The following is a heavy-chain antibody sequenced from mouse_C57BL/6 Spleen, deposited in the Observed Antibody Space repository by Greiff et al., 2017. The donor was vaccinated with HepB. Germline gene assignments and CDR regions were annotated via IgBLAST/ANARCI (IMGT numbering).Heavy chain of an antibody. CDR3: AKNKGIYDGYPYYAMDY. Sequence: QVQLKQSGPGLVQPSQSLSITCTVSGFSLTSYGVHWVRQSPGKGLEWLGVIWRGGSTDYNAAFMSRLSITKDNSKSQVFFKMNSLQADDTAIYYWAKNKGIYDGYPYYAMDYWGQGTSVTVSS. D-gene: IGHD2-3*01. CDR1: GFSLTSYG. CDR2: IWRGGST. V-gene: IGHV2-5*01. J-gene: IGHJ4*01.